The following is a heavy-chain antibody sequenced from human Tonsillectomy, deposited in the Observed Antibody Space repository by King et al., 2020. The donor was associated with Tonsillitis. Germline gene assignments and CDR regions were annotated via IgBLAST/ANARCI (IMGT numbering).Heavy chain of an antibody. CDR3: ARDRFDSYTVRDYYGMDV. V-gene: IGHV3-7*04. CDR1: GFTFSSYW. J-gene: IGHJ6*02. Sequence: DVQLVESGGGLVQPGGSLRLSCAASGFTFSSYWMSGVRQAPGNGLEWVANIKQDGSAKYYVDSVKGRFTISRDNAKNSLYLQMNSLRAEDTAVYYCARDRFDSYTVRDYYGMDVWGQGTTVTVSS. CDR2: IKQDGSAK. D-gene: IGHD2-2*02.